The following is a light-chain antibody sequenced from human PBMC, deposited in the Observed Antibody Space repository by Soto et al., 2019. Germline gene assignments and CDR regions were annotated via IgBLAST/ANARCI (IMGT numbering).Light chain of an antibody. Sequence: TVLPQSTCTLSFSPGEISTLSCRASQRVGSSALAWYQQKPGQAPRRLIYGASSRATGIPDRFSGSGSGTDFTLTISRLEPEDFAVYYCQYYGTSPQTFGQGTKVDIK. V-gene: IGKV3-20*01. CDR3: QYYGTSPQT. CDR2: GAS. J-gene: IGKJ1*01. CDR1: QRVGSSA.